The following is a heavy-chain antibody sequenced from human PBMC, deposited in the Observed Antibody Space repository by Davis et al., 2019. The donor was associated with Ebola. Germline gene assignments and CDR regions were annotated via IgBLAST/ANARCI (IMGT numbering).Heavy chain of an antibody. CDR1: ADSISSYC. V-gene: IGHV4-59*08. CDR3: AASYGMDV. J-gene: IGHJ6*02. CDR2: TYYSGST. Sequence: MPSETLSLTCTVSADSISSYCWTWIRQPPGQGLEWIGFTYYSGSTNYNPSLKSRVTISVDTSKNQFSRKLSSVTAADTAVYYCAASYGMDVWGQGTTVTVSS.